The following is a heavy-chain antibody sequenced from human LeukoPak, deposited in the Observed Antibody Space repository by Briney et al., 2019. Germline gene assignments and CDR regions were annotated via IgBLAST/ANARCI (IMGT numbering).Heavy chain of an antibody. CDR1: GYTFTSYG. V-gene: IGHV1-18*01. CDR2: ISAYNGNT. CDR3: ARVLVVAATQGYYYGMDV. D-gene: IGHD2-15*01. Sequence: ASVKVSCKASGYTFTSYGISWVRQAPGQGLEWMGWISAYNGNTNYAQKLQGRVTMTTDTSTSTAYMELRSLRSDDTAVYYCARVLVVAATQGYYYGMDVWGQGTTATVSS. J-gene: IGHJ6*02.